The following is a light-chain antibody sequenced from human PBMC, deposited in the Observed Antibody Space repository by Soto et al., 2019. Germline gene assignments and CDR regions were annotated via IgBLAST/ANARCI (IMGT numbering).Light chain of an antibody. CDR2: GAS. J-gene: IGKJ4*01. V-gene: IGKV3-20*01. CDR1: QSVASSY. CDR3: QQGS. Sequence: EIVLTQSPGTLSLSPGERATLSCRASQSVASSYLAWYQQKPGQAPRLLIYGASSRATGIPVRFSGSGSGTDFTLTISRLEPEDFAVYYCQQGSFGGGTKVDIK.